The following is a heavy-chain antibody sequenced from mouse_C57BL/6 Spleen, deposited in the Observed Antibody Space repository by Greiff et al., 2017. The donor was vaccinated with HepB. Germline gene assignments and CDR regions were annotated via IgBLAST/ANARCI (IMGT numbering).Heavy chain of an antibody. CDR2: IDPEDGDT. CDR3: TSTVVDYFDY. CDR1: GFNITDYY. J-gene: IGHJ2*01. Sequence: VQLQQSGAELVKPGASVKLSCTASGFNITDYYMHWVKQRPEQGLEWIGRIDPEDGDTDYAPKFQGKATMTADTSSNTAYLQLSSLTSEDTAVYYGTSTVVDYFDYWGQGTTLTVSS. D-gene: IGHD1-1*01. V-gene: IGHV14-1*01.